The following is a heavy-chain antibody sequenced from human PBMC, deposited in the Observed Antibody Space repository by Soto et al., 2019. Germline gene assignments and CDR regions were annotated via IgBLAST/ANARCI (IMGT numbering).Heavy chain of an antibody. CDR2: IYYSGST. V-gene: IGHV4-31*03. D-gene: IGHD1-1*01. CDR1: GGSVNSGVYH. J-gene: IGHJ6*02. Sequence: QVQLQESGPGQVKPSQTLSLTCTVSGGSVNSGVYHWSWSRQHPGKGLEWIGDIYYSGSTYYNPSLQSRVTISIDTSTNSFSLHLSALTDAETAVYYCARAPIPNWNYYAMDVWGQGTPVTVSS. CDR3: ARAPIPNWNYYAMDV.